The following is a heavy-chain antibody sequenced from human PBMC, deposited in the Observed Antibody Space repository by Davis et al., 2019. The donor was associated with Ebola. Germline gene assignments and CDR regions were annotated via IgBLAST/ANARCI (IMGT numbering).Heavy chain of an antibody. V-gene: IGHV3-7*03. CDR1: GFTFHSFW. Sequence: GESLKISCEASGFTFHSFWMSWVRQVPGKGLEWVANINQDGSEKYYVESVKGRFTISRDSAKSSLYLQMTSLRAEDTALYYCAKEPSSGYAFDIWGQGTMVTVSS. D-gene: IGHD3-22*01. CDR2: INQDGSEK. CDR3: AKEPSSGYAFDI. J-gene: IGHJ3*02.